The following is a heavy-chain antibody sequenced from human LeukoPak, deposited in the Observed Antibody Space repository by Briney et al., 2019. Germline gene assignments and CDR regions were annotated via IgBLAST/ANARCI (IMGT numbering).Heavy chain of an antibody. Sequence: PGRSLRLSCAAFGFTFSSYAMHWVRQAPGKGLEWVAVISYDGSNKYYADSVKGRFTISRDNSKNTLYLQMNSLRAEDTAVYYCARNAYDSSGYSFDYWGQGTLVTVSS. V-gene: IGHV3-30-3*01. J-gene: IGHJ4*02. D-gene: IGHD3-22*01. CDR2: ISYDGSNK. CDR1: GFTFSSYA. CDR3: ARNAYDSSGYSFDY.